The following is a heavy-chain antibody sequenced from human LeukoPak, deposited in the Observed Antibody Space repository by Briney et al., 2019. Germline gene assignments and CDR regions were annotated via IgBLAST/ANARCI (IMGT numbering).Heavy chain of an antibody. D-gene: IGHD3-10*01. CDR1: GFSLSTSGVG. CDR2: IYWDDDK. CDR3: AHSEDYYGSVDAFDI. J-gene: IGHJ3*02. V-gene: IGHV2-5*02. Sequence: SGPTLVNPTQTLTLTCTFSGFSLSTSGVGVGWIRQPPGKALEWLAFIYWDDDKRYSPSLESRLTITKDTFKNQVVLTMTNMDPVDTATYYCAHSEDYYGSVDAFDIWGQGTMVTVSS.